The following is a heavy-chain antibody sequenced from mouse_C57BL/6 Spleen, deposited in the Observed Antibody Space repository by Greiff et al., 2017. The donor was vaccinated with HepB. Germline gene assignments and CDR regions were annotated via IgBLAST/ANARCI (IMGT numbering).Heavy chain of an antibody. J-gene: IGHJ3*01. CDR2: IYPRSGNT. D-gene: IGHD2-3*01. CDR1: GYTFTSYG. Sequence: QVQLQQSGAELARPGASVKLSCKASGYTFTSYGISWVKQRTGQGLEWIGEIYPRSGNTYYNEKFKGKATLTADKSSSTAYMELRSLTSEDSAVYFCARRPDGYYEGFAYWGQGTLVTVSA. CDR3: ARRPDGYYEGFAY. V-gene: IGHV1-81*01.